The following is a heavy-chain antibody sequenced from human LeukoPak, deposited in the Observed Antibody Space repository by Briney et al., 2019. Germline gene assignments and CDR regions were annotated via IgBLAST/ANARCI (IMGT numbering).Heavy chain of an antibody. Sequence: PAASVKVSCKASGYTFTGYYMHWVRQAPGQGLEWMGRINPNSGGTNYAQKFQGRVTMTRDTSISTAYMELSRLRSDDTAVYYCARATLGSSWYMEPYYFDYWGQGTLVTVPS. CDR3: ARATLGSSWYMEPYYFDY. J-gene: IGHJ4*02. CDR1: GYTFTGYY. CDR2: INPNSGGT. D-gene: IGHD6-13*01. V-gene: IGHV1-2*06.